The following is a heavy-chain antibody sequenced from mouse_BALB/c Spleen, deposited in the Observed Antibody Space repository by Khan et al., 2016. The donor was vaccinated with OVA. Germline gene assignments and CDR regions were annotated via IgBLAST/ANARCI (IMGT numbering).Heavy chain of an antibody. CDR3: ARTARIKY. Sequence: ESGPGLVKPSQSLSLTCTVTGYSITSGYGWNWIRQFPGNKLEWMGYISYSGSTNYNPSLKSRISITRDTSKNQFFLQLNSGTTEDTATYDCARTARIKYWGQGTTLTVAS. CDR2: ISYSGST. J-gene: IGHJ2*01. V-gene: IGHV3-2*02. D-gene: IGHD1-2*01. CDR1: GYSITSGYG.